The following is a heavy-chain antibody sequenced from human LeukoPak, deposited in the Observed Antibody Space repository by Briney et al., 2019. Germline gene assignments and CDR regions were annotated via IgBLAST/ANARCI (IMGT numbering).Heavy chain of an antibody. Sequence: SETLSLTCTVSGGSIGSGGYYWSWIRQHPGKGLEWIGYIYYSGSTNYNPSLKSRVTISVDTSKNQFSLKLSSVTAADTAVYYCARGPPAKYSSSWPQDYWGQGTLVTVSS. J-gene: IGHJ4*02. D-gene: IGHD6-13*01. CDR3: ARGPPAKYSSSWPQDY. V-gene: IGHV4-61*08. CDR1: GGSIGSGGYY. CDR2: IYYSGST.